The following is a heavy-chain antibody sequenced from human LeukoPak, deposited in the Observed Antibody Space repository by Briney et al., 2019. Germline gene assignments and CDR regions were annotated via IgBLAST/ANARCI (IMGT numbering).Heavy chain of an antibody. CDR2: INSDGSST. CDR3: ARDLGPGYSYGSTYYYYGMDV. J-gene: IGHJ6*02. CDR1: GFTFSSYW. D-gene: IGHD5-18*01. Sequence: GGSLRLSCAASGFTFSSYWMHWVRQAPGKGLVWVSRINSDGSSTSYADSVKGRFTISRDNAKNTLYLQMNSLRAEDTAVYYCARDLGPGYSYGSTYYYYGMDVWGQGTTVTVSS. V-gene: IGHV3-74*01.